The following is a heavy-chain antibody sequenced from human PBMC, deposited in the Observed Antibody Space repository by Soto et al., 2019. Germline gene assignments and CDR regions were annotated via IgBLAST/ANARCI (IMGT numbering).Heavy chain of an antibody. CDR3: VKTPRYCSSTSCYYYYYGMDV. CDR1: GFTFSSYA. Sequence: GGSLRLSSSASGFTFSSYAMHWVRQAPGKGLEYVSAISSNGGSTYYADSVKGRFTISRDNSKNTLYLQMSSLRAEDTAVYYCVKTPRYCSSTSCYYYYYGMDVWGQGTTVTVSS. V-gene: IGHV3-64D*08. J-gene: IGHJ6*02. D-gene: IGHD2-2*01. CDR2: ISSNGGST.